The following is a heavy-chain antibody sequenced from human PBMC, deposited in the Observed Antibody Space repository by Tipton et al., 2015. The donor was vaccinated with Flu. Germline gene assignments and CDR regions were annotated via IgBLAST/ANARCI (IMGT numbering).Heavy chain of an antibody. CDR2: ISSSGTSI. CDR3: AREWVSGKYGMDV. V-gene: IGHV3-11*01. Sequence: SLRLSCAASGFIFSDYYINWIRQAPGKGPEWVSHISSSGTSIYYAGSVKGRFTISRDNARKSVDLHMDNLRAEDTAVYYCAREWVSGKYGMDVWGQGTAVTVSS. D-gene: IGHD1-26*01. J-gene: IGHJ6*02. CDR1: GFIFSDYY.